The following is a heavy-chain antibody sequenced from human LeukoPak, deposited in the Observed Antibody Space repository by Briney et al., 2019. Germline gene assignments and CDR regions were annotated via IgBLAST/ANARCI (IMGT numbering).Heavy chain of an antibody. V-gene: IGHV4-39*01. J-gene: IGHJ6*03. Sequence: SSETLSLTCTVSGGSISSSSYYWGWIRQPPGKGLGWIGSIYYSGSTYYNPSLKSRVTISVDTSKNQFSLKLSSVTAADTAVYYCARPEAGYSSSWAYYYYMDVWGKGTTVTVSS. CDR1: GGSISSSSYY. CDR3: ARPEAGYSSSWAYYYYMDV. D-gene: IGHD6-13*01. CDR2: IYYSGST.